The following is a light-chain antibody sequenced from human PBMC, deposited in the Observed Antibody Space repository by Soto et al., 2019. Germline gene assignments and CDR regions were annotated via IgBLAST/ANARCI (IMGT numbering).Light chain of an antibody. CDR2: GAS. CDR1: QSVSSN. J-gene: IGKJ5*01. Sequence: EIVMTQSPATLSVPPGETATLSCRASQSVSSNLAWYQQKPGQAHRLLISGASSRATGIPDRFSGSGSATDFTLTISRLEPEDFALYYCQHYGRSPITFGQGTRLEIK. V-gene: IGKV3-20*01. CDR3: QHYGRSPIT.